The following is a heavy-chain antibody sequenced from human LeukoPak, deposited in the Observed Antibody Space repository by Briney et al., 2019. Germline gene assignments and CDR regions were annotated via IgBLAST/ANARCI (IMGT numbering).Heavy chain of an antibody. CDR3: ASTLYSSGWYPDY. CDR1: GYTFTDHY. V-gene: IGHV1-2*02. D-gene: IGHD6-19*01. CDR2: INPNGGGT. J-gene: IGHJ4*02. Sequence: ASVKVSCKASGYTFTDHYMHWVRQAPGQGLEWMGWINPNGGGTNYAQRFQGRVSMTRDTSISTAYMELSRRRSDDTAVYYCASTLYSSGWYPDYWGQGTLVTVSS.